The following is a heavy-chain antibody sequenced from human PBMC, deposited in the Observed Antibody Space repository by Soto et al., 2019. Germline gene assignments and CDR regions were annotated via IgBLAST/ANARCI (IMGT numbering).Heavy chain of an antibody. CDR2: IFATSTTI. V-gene: IGHV3-48*04. CDR1: GFTFSSYS. CDR3: ARDKDWAFDY. J-gene: IGHJ4*02. D-gene: IGHD3-9*01. Sequence: EVQLVESGGGLVQPGGSLRLSCVASGFTFSSYSMVWVRQAPGKGLEWVSYIFATSTTIYYADSVKGRFTVSRDNAQNSLFLVMNSLRAEDTAGYYCARDKDWAFDYWGQGTLVTVSS.